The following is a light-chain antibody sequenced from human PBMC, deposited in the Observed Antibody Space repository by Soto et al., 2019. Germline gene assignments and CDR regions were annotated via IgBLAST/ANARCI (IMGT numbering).Light chain of an antibody. V-gene: IGLV2-8*01. CDR3: SSYAGSTNLGD. CDR2: EVS. Sequence: QSALTQPPSASGSPGQSVTISCTGTISDVGGYNFVSWYQQHPGKAPKLIIYEVSKRPSGVPDRFSGSKSGNTASLTVSGLRAEDEADYYCSSYAGSTNLGDFGGGTKLTVL. J-gene: IGLJ2*01. CDR1: ISDVGGYNF.